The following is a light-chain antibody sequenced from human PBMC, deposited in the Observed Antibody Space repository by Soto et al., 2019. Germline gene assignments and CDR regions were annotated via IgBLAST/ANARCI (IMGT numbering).Light chain of an antibody. J-gene: IGLJ1*01. CDR2: GNN. CDR3: AAWDDSLSGYV. Sequence: QPVLTQPPSASGTPGQRVTIYCSGSSSNIGSNYVYWYQQLPGTAPKLLIFGNNQRPSGFPDRFSGSKSGTSASLAIIALPSEDEADYYCAAWDDSLSGYVFVTGSKVTV. V-gene: IGLV1-47*02. CDR1: SSNIGSNY.